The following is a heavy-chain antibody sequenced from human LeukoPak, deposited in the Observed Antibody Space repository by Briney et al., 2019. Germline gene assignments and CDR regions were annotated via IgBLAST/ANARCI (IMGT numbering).Heavy chain of an antibody. CDR1: GGTFISYA. Sequence: SVKVSCKASGGTFISYAISWVRQAPGQGLEWMGGIIPIFGTANYAQKFQGRVTITADESTSTAYMELSSLRSENTAVYYCARERLSISSWYGNNWFDPWGQGTLVTVSS. CDR3: ARERLSISSWYGNNWFDP. CDR2: IIPIFGTA. D-gene: IGHD6-13*01. J-gene: IGHJ5*02. V-gene: IGHV1-69*13.